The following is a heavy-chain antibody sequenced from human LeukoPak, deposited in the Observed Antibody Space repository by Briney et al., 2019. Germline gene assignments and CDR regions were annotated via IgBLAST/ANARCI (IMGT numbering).Heavy chain of an antibody. CDR1: GFTFSSYA. CDR3: AKQRGSGYYYSWFDP. V-gene: IGHV3-23*01. D-gene: IGHD3-22*01. CDR2: ISGSGGST. J-gene: IGHJ5*02. Sequence: GGSLRLSCAASGFTFSSYAMSWVRQAPGKGLAWVSAISGSGGSTYYADSVKGRFTISRDNSKNTLYLRMSSLRVEDTAVYYCAKQRGSGYYYSWFDPWGQGTLVTVSS.